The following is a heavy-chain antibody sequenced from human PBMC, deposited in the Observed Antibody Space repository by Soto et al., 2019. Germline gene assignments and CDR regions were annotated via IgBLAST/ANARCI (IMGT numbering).Heavy chain of an antibody. V-gene: IGHV3-21*01. D-gene: IGHD6-13*01. J-gene: IGHJ5*02. CDR3: ARVGRDSSSWYVVSWFDP. Sequence: PGGSQRLSCAASGFTCSSYSVNWVRQAPGKGLERVSSISSSSSYIYYADSVKGRFTISRDNAKNSLYLQMNSLRAEDTAVYYCARVGRDSSSWYVVSWFDPWGQGTLVTVSS. CDR1: GFTCSSYS. CDR2: ISSSSSYI.